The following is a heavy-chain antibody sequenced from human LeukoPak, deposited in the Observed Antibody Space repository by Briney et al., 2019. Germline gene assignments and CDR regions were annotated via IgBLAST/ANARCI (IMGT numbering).Heavy chain of an antibody. Sequence: GGSLRLSCAASGFTIMNSAMNWVRQAPGKGLEWVSAINGTAINTDHADSVKGRFTISRDYSKNTLYLQMNSLRAEDTAVYYCAKSRWETYAVRAFDIWGQGTMVTVSS. CDR1: GFTIMNSA. CDR2: INGTAINT. CDR3: AKSRWETYAVRAFDI. J-gene: IGHJ3*02. V-gene: IGHV3-23*01. D-gene: IGHD1-26*01.